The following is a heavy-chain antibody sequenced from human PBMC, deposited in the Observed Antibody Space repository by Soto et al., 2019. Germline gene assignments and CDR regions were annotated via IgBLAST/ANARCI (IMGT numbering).Heavy chain of an antibody. J-gene: IGHJ6*02. CDR3: ARAAGAVPAASGMDV. CDR1: GGSISSAGYP. CDR2: IYYRGTT. D-gene: IGHD2-2*01. V-gene: IGHV4-30-2*01. Sequence: SETLSLTCTVSGGSISSAGYPWSWIRQPPGKGLEWIGYIYYRGTTHYNPSLKSRVTIDRSDNQFSLKLSSVTAADTAVYYCARAAGAVPAASGMDVWGQGTTVTVSS.